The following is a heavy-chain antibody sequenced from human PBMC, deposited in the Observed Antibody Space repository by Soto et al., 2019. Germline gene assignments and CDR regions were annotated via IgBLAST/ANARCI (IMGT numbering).Heavy chain of an antibody. CDR2: IYYSGST. Sequence: SETLSLTCTVSGGSISSGDYYWSWIRQPPGKGLEWIGYIYYSGSTYYNPSLKSRVTISVDTSKNQFSLKLSSVTAADTAVYYCARVYRARGRIAAAGRFVYYYGMDVWGQGTTVTVSS. CDR1: GGSISSGDYY. J-gene: IGHJ6*02. CDR3: ARVYRARGRIAAAGRFVYYYGMDV. V-gene: IGHV4-30-4*01. D-gene: IGHD6-13*01.